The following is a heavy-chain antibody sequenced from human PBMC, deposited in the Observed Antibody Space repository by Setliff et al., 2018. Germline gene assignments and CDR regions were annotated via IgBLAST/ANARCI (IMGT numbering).Heavy chain of an antibody. V-gene: IGHV1-69*05. J-gene: IGHJ3*02. D-gene: IGHD6-13*01. CDR3: ATDHMPASGTSAFDI. CDR2: IIPIFGTS. CDR1: GGTFNTYV. Sequence: KVSCKASGGTFNTYVISWVRQAPSQGLEWMGMIIPIFGTSNYAQKFQARVTMTTDESTSTAYMELSSLTSEDTAVYYCATDHMPASGTSAFDIWGQGTVVTVSS.